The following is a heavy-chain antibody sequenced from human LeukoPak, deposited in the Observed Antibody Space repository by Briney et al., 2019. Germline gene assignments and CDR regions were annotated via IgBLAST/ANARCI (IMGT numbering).Heavy chain of an antibody. V-gene: IGHV4-4*07. CDR1: GGSISSYY. CDR2: IYTSGST. CDR3: ARAITTSSSWYLSGRGYFDY. J-gene: IGHJ4*02. D-gene: IGHD6-13*01. Sequence: SETLSLTCTVSGGSISSYYWSWIRQPAGKGLEWIGRIYTSGSTNYNPSLKSRVTISVDTSKNQFSLKLSSVTAADTAVYYCARAITTSSSWYLSGRGYFDYWGQGTLVTVSS.